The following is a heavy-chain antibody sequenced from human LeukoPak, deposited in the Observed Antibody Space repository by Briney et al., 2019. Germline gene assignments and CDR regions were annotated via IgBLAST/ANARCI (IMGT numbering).Heavy chain of an antibody. Sequence: SETLSLTCTVSGGSISSYYWSWIRQPPGKGLEWIGDIYDSGSTNCNPSLKSRVTISVDTSKNQFSLKLSSVTAADTAVYYCAYSYGSAPFDYWGQGTLVTVSS. D-gene: IGHD5-18*01. V-gene: IGHV4-59*01. CDR3: AYSYGSAPFDY. CDR1: GGSISSYY. CDR2: IYDSGST. J-gene: IGHJ4*02.